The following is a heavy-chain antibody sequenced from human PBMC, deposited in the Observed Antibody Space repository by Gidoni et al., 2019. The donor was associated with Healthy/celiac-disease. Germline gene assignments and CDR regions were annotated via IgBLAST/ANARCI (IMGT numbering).Heavy chain of an antibody. CDR3: ARVTGIRNPAEHSSWTVFDY. V-gene: IGHV4-34*01. J-gene: IGHJ4*02. CDR2: INHSGRT. CDR1: GGSFSDYY. D-gene: IGHD6-6*01. Sequence: QVQLQQWGAGLLKPSETLSLTCAVYGGSFSDYYWSWIRQPPGKGLEWIGEINHSGRTNHNPSLKSRVTMSVDTSKNQFSLKLSSVTAADTAVYYCARVTGIRNPAEHSSWTVFDYWGQGTLVTVSS.